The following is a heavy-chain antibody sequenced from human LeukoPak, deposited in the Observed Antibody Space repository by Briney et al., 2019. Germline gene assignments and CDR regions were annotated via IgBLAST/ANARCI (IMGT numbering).Heavy chain of an antibody. CDR2: IYYSGST. CDR1: GGSISSYY. J-gene: IGHJ4*02. Sequence: SETLSLTCTVSGGSISSYYWSWIRQPPGKGLEWFGYIYYSGSTNYNPSLKSRVTISVDTSKNQFSLKLSSVTAADTAVYYCARISTFSTAAAAGDDYWGQGTLVTVSS. D-gene: IGHD2-2*01. V-gene: IGHV4-59*12. CDR3: ARISTFSTAAAAGDDY.